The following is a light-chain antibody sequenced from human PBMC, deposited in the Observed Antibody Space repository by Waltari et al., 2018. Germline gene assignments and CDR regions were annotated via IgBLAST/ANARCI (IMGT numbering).Light chain of an antibody. CDR3: QQSYITPPFT. CDR2: DAS. Sequence: DIQMTQSPSSLSASVGDRVTITCRACQSISSHLNWYQQKPGKAPKLLIYDASTLHTGVPSRFSGGGSGTDFTLTISSLQPEDFATYYCQQSYITPPFTFGPGTKVDIK. CDR1: QSISSH. J-gene: IGKJ3*01. V-gene: IGKV1-39*01.